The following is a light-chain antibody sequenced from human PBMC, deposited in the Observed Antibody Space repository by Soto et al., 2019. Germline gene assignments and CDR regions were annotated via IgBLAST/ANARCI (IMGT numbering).Light chain of an antibody. J-gene: IGKJ1*01. V-gene: IGKV3-15*01. CDR1: QSVVRN. Sequence: EIVMTQSPATLSVSPGERATLSCRASQSVVRNLAWYQQRPGQAPRLLIYDASTRATGIPARFSGSGSGTEFTLTISSLQSEDFAVYYCQQYNNWPPWAFGQGTKVEIK. CDR3: QQYNNWPPWA. CDR2: DAS.